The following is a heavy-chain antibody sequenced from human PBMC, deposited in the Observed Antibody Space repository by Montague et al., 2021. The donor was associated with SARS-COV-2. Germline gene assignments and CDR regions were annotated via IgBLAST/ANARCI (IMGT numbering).Heavy chain of an antibody. J-gene: IGHJ4*02. V-gene: IGHV4-34*01. Sequence: SETLSLTCAVYGGSFSGYYWSWIRQPPGKGLEWIGEINHSGSTNYTPSLKSRVAISVDTSKNQLSLKLSSVTAADTAGYYCASQPYGNHLPPPGCWGQGTRVTVSS. CDR2: INHSGST. CDR1: GGSFSGYY. D-gene: IGHD1-14*01. CDR3: ASQPYGNHLPPPGC.